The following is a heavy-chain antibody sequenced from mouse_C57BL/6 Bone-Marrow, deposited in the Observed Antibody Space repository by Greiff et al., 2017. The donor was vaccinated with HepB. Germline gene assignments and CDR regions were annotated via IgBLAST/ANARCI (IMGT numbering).Heavy chain of an antibody. CDR3: ARDRAGANFDY. D-gene: IGHD3-1*01. CDR2: ISDGGSYT. Sequence: EVQVVDSGGGLVKPGGSLKLSCAASGFTFSSYAMSWVRQTPEKRLEWVATISDGGSYTYYPDNVKGRFTISRDNAKNNLYLQMSHLKSEDTAMYYCARDRAGANFDYWGQGTTLTVSS. J-gene: IGHJ2*01. V-gene: IGHV5-4*01. CDR1: GFTFSSYA.